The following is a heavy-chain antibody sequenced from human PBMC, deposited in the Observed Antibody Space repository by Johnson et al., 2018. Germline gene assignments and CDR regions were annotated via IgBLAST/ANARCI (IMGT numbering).Heavy chain of an antibody. CDR3: AKLRTILGGAYGMDV. D-gene: IGHD3-3*01. V-gene: IGHV3-30*18. Sequence: VQLVEAGGGVVQPGRSLRLSCAASGFTFSSYGMHWVRQAPGQGLEWVAVISDDGINKYYADSVKGRFTISRDNSKNTLDLQMNSLRAEDTAVYYFAKLRTILGGAYGMDVWGQGTTVTVSS. CDR1: GFTFSSYG. J-gene: IGHJ6*02. CDR2: ISDDGINK.